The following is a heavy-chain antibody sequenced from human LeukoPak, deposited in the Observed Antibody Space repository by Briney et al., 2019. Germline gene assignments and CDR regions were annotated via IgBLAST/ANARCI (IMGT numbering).Heavy chain of an antibody. CDR2: IRATAEGAKYA. CDR3: ARGGKSAFYYGKDV. CDR1: GFSFTDYP. J-gene: IGHJ6*02. Sequence: PGGSLRLSCATSGFSFTDYPMNWVRQAPGKGLEWISNIRATAEGAKYAYYADSVKGRFTISRDNSKNTLYLQMNNLRAEDTAAYYCARGGKSAFYYGKDVWGQGATVTVSS. V-gene: IGHV3-48*01. D-gene: IGHD5-12*01.